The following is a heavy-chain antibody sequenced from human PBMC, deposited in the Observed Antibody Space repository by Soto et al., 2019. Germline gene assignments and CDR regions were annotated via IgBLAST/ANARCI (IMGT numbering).Heavy chain of an antibody. J-gene: IGHJ6*02. D-gene: IGHD1-26*01. Sequence: QVQLVESGGGVVQPGRSLRLYCAASGFTFSSYAMHWVRQAPGKGLEWVAVISYDGTNKYYADSVKGRFTISRDNSKNTLYLQMNSLRAEDTAVYYCARTPRGQWELPYYYYGMDVWGQGTTVTVSS. CDR2: ISYDGTNK. CDR3: ARTPRGQWELPYYYYGMDV. CDR1: GFTFSSYA. V-gene: IGHV3-30-3*01.